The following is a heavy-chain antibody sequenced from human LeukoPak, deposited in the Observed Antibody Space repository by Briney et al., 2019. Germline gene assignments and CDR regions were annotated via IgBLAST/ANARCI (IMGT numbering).Heavy chain of an antibody. CDR2: ISSSGTTI. CDR3: ASVNYGSGSYYSDY. V-gene: IGHV3-48*03. J-gene: IGHJ4*02. Sequence: GGSLRLSCAASGFTFSSYEMNWVRQAPGKGLEWVSYISSSGTTIYYADSVKGRFTISRDNAKNSLYLQMNSLRAEDTAVYYCASVNYGSGSYYSDYWGQGTPVTVSS. CDR1: GFTFSSYE. D-gene: IGHD3-10*01.